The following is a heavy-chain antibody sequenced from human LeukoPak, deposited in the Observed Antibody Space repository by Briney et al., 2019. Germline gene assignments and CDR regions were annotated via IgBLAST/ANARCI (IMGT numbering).Heavy chain of an antibody. CDR3: ASGWFATGFDP. Sequence: SQTLSLTCAISGDSVSSNSAAWNWIRQSQSRGLEWLGRTFYRSKWYNDYAVSVKSRITINPDTSKNQFSLQLSSVTPEDTAVYYCASGWFATGFDPWGQGTLVTVSS. CDR1: GDSVSSNSAA. D-gene: IGHD6-19*01. CDR2: TFYRSKWYN. V-gene: IGHV6-1*01. J-gene: IGHJ5*02.